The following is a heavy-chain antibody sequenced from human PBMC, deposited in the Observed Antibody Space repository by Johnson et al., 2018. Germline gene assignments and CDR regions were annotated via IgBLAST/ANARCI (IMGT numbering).Heavy chain of an antibody. V-gene: IGHV1-69*12. CDR3: ARDGSYYGMDV. CDR2: IIPIFGTA. Sequence: QVQLVQSGGGLVQPGGSLKLSCAASGFAFSGSAMHWVRQASGKGLEWMGVIIPIFGTANYAQKFQGRVTITADESTSTAYMELSSRRSEDTAVYYCARDGSYYGMDVWGQGTTVTVSS. J-gene: IGHJ6*02. CDR1: GFAFSGSA.